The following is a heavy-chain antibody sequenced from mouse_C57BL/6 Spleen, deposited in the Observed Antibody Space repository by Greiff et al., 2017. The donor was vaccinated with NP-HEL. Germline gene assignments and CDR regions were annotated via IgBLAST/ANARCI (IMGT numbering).Heavy chain of an antibody. CDR3: ARMGLHYYAMDY. CDR2: IHPNSGST. V-gene: IGHV1-64*01. Sequence: QVQLQQPGAELVKPGASVKLSCKASGYTFTSYWMHWVKQRPGQGLEWIGMIHPNSGSTNYNEKFKSKATLTVDKSSSPAYMQLSSLTSEDSAVYYCARMGLHYYAMDYWGQGTSVTVSS. CDR1: GYTFTSYW. J-gene: IGHJ4*01. D-gene: IGHD3-1*01.